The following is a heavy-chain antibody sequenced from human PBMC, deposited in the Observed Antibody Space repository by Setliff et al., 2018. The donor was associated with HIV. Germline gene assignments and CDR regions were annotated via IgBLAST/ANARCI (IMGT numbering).Heavy chain of an antibody. V-gene: IGHV4-39*01. CDR3: ARSKTFYDFWGGYYTHGAFKI. J-gene: IGHJ3*02. CDR2: IFYSGIT. CDR1: GGSISSGSYY. D-gene: IGHD3-3*01. Sequence: SETLSLTCTVSGGSISSGSYYWTWIRQPPGKGLEWIGSIFYSGITYYNPSLKSRVTISVDTSKNQFSLNLTSVTAADTAVYYCARSKTFYDFWGGYYTHGAFKIWGLGTMVTVSS.